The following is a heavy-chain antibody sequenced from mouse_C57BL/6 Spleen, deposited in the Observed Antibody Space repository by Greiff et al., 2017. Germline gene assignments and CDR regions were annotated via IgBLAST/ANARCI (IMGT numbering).Heavy chain of an antibody. D-gene: IGHD2-4*01. CDR3: ARDDYDGDWFAY. CDR2: IWTGGGT. J-gene: IGHJ3*01. V-gene: IGHV2-9-1*01. Sequence: VQRVESGPGLVAPSQSLSITCTVSGFSLTSYAISWVRQPPGKGLEWLGVIWTGGGTNYNSALQSRLSISKDNSKSRVFLKMNSLQTDDTARYYCARDDYDGDWFAYWGQGTLVTVSA. CDR1: GFSLTSYA.